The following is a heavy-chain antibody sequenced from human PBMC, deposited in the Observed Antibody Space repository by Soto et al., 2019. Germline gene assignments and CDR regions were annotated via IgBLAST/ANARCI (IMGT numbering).Heavy chain of an antibody. CDR1: GFTFSRYG. Sequence: EVQVVESGGGLVQPGGSLRLSCAASGFTFSRYGMNWVRQAPGKGPEWVAYISSSSSTIYYADSVKGRFTISRDNAKNSIYLQMNSLRDEDTAVYYCARDGYCVSTTCYFLPDVWGQGTTVTVSS. CDR2: ISSSSSTI. CDR3: ARDGYCVSTTCYFLPDV. D-gene: IGHD2-2*03. J-gene: IGHJ6*02. V-gene: IGHV3-48*02.